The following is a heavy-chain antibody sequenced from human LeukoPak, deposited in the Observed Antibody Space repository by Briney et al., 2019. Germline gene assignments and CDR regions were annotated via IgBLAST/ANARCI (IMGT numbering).Heavy chain of an antibody. D-gene: IGHD3-9*01. CDR1: GGSISGYY. CDR3: ARHQPGIRYFDP. V-gene: IGHV4-59*08. CDR2: IDYSGDT. J-gene: IGHJ5*02. Sequence: SGTLSLTCTVSGGSISGYYWSWIRQPPGKALEWIAYIDYSGDTNSNPSLKSRVTISVDTSKNQFSLRLNSVTAADTAFYYWARHQPGIRYFDPWGQGTLVTVSS.